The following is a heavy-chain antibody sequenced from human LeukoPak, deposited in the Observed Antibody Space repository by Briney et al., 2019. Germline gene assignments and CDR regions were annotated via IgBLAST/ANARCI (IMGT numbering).Heavy chain of an antibody. CDR1: GGTFSSYT. CDR3: AREEVGATFDY. Sequence: SVKVSCKASGGTFSSYTISWVRQAPGQGLEWMGRIIPILGIANSAQKFQGRVTITADKSTSTAYMELSSLRSEDTAVYYCAREEVGATFDYWGQGTLVTVSS. J-gene: IGHJ4*02. V-gene: IGHV1-69*04. CDR2: IIPILGIA. D-gene: IGHD1-26*01.